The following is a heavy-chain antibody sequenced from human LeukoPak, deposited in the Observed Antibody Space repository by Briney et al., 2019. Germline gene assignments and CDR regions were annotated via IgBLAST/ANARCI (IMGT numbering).Heavy chain of an antibody. D-gene: IGHD4-17*01. CDR3: AKDVYGDYGGLDY. J-gene: IGHJ4*02. V-gene: IGHV3-23*01. CDR1: GFPFSTYA. CDR2: IRGSDGST. Sequence: GGSLRLSCAASGFPFSTYAMSWVRQAPGKGLEWVSSIRGSDGSTYYADSVKGRFAISRDNSKNTLFLQMNSLRAEDPAVYYCAKDVYGDYGGLDYWGQGTLVTVFS.